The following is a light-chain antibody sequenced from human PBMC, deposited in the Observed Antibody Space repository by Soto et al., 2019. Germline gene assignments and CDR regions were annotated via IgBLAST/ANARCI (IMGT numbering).Light chain of an antibody. Sequence: QSVLTQPASVSGSPGQWITISCTGTSSDVGGYNYVSWYQQHPGKAPKLMIYDVSNRPSGVSNRFSGSKSSNTASLTISGLQAEDEADYYCSSYTSSSILYVFGTGTKVT. CDR2: DVS. CDR3: SSYTSSSILYV. CDR1: SSDVGGYNY. V-gene: IGLV2-14*01. J-gene: IGLJ1*01.